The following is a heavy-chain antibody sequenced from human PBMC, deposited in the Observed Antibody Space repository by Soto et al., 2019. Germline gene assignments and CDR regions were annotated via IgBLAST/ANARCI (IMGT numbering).Heavy chain of an antibody. V-gene: IGHV1-18*04. CDR3: ARDWSRYFDSSGLMWFY. J-gene: IGHJ4*02. D-gene: IGHD3-22*01. CDR1: GYTFNYYG. CDR2: ISAHNGDT. Sequence: SVKVSCTASGYTFNYYGISWVRQAPGQGLEWVGWISAHNGDTKYAQNLQGRLTLTTDTSTSTAYMELTSLTSDDTAVYYCARDWSRYFDSSGLMWFYWGQGTLVTVSS.